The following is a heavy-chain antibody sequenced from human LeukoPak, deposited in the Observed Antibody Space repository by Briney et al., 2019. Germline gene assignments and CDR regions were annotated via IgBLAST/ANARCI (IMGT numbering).Heavy chain of an antibody. CDR2: INPNSGGT. D-gene: IGHD2-2*01. J-gene: IGHJ4*02. V-gene: IGHV1-2*02. CDR3: ARDYCSSTSCRLDY. CDR1: GYTFTGYY. Sequence: ASVKVSCKASGYTFTGYYMHWVRQAPGQGLESMGWINPNSGGTNYAQKFQGRVTMTRDTSISTAYMELSRLRSDDTAVYYCARDYCSSTSCRLDYWGQGTLVTVSS.